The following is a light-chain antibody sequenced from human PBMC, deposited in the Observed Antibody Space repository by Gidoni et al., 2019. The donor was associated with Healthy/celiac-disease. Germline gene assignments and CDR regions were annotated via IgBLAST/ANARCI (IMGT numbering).Light chain of an antibody. Sequence: EIVLTQSPATLSLSPGARATLSCRASQSVSSYLAWYQQKPGQAPRLLIYDASNRATGIPARFSGSGAGTYFTLTISSLEPEDFAVYYCQQRSNWPWSFGQGTKVEIK. CDR2: DAS. V-gene: IGKV3-11*01. CDR3: QQRSNWPWS. J-gene: IGKJ1*01. CDR1: QSVSSY.